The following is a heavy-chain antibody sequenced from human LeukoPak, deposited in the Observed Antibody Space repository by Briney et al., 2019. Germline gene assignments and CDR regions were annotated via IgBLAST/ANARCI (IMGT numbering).Heavy chain of an antibody. CDR3: ARHYLSDGILSTFDP. CDR2: TYYRGST. D-gene: IGHD2-2*01. J-gene: IGHJ5*02. V-gene: IGHV4-39*01. CDR1: GGSISSSPYY. Sequence: SETLSLTCTVSGGSISSSPYYWGWTRQPPGKGLEWIGTTYYRGSTYSNPSLNSRVTISLDTSKNQFSLRLRSVTAADTALYYCARHYLSDGILSTFDPWGQGTLVTVSS.